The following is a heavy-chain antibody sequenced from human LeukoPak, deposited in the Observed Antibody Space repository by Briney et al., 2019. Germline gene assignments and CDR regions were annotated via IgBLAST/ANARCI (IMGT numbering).Heavy chain of an antibody. J-gene: IGHJ6*03. CDR2: ISSSSSTI. Sequence: QSGGSLRLSCAASGFTFSSYSMNWVRQAPGKGLEWVSYISSSSSTIYYADSVKGRFTISRDNAKNSLYLQMNSLRAEDTAVYYCARCPLIPDTAIAESYYYYYMDVWGKGTTVTVSS. CDR1: GFTFSSYS. CDR3: ARCPLIPDTAIAESYYYYYMDV. D-gene: IGHD5-18*01. V-gene: IGHV3-48*01.